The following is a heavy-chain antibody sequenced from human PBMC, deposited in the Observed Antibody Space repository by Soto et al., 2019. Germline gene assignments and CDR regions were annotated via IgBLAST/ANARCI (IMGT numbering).Heavy chain of an antibody. Sequence: QVQLQESGPGLVKPSGTLSLTCAVSGASIRSNNRWSWVRQPPGKGLEWIGEIFHSGSTNYNPSLTIRLTISVDKSKNRFSLKLSSVTAADTAVYYCASLYSGSYSDSWGRGTLVTVSS. CDR1: GASIRSNNR. J-gene: IGHJ4*02. V-gene: IGHV4-4*02. CDR3: ASLYSGSYSDS. CDR2: IFHSGST. D-gene: IGHD1-26*01.